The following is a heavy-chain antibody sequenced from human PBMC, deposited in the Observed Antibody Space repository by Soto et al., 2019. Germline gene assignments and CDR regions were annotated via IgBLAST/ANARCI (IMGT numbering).Heavy chain of an antibody. D-gene: IGHD1-26*01. Sequence: RLSCAASGFTFSSYAMHWVRQAPGKGLEWVAVISYDGSNKYYADSVKGRFTISRDNSKNTLYLQMNSLRAEDTAVYYCARVDSGSKRPYYYYGMDVWGQGTTVTVSS. CDR3: ARVDSGSKRPYYYYGMDV. J-gene: IGHJ6*02. CDR2: ISYDGSNK. V-gene: IGHV3-30-3*01. CDR1: GFTFSSYA.